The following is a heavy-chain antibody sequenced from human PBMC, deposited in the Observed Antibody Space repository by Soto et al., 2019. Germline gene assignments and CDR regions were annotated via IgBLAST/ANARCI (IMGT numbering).Heavy chain of an antibody. D-gene: IGHD3-10*01. V-gene: IGHV3-23*01. CDR2: ISGSGGST. CDR1: GFTFSSYA. J-gene: IGHJ4*02. CDR3: AKDSNYYGSGSSFDY. Sequence: GGSLRLSCAASGFTFSSYAMSWVRQAPGKGLEWVSAISGSGGSTYYADSVKGRFTISRDNSKNTLYLQMNSLRAEDTAVYYCAKDSNYYGSGSSFDYWGQGTLVTAPQ.